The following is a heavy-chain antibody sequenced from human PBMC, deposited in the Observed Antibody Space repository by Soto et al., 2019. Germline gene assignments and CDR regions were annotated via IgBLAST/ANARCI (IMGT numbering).Heavy chain of an antibody. CDR2: IKSKTDGGTT. Sequence: GGCLRLSCTASGFTYGESAMSWCRQAPGKGLEWVGRIKSKTDGGTTDDAAPVKGTFTISRDDSKNTLYLQMNSLKTEDTAVYYCTTDGQTEPDYWALGTLVTVSS. V-gene: IGHV3-15*01. CDR3: TTDGQTEPDY. CDR1: GFTYGESA. J-gene: IGHJ4*01.